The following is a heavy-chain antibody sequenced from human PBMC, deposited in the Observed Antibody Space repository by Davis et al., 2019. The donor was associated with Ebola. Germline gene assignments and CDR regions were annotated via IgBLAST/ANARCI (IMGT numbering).Heavy chain of an antibody. CDR3: ARDKGARAAHPSAFDM. Sequence: PGGSLRLSCAASAFSFSSYSMHWVRQAPGKGLEWVSYISTSSSPIYYADSVKGRFTISRDNAKNSLYLQMNSLRDEDTEVYYCARDKGARAAHPSAFDMWGQGTMVTVSS. CDR1: AFSFSSYS. CDR2: ISTSSSPI. V-gene: IGHV3-48*02. D-gene: IGHD6-6*01. J-gene: IGHJ3*02.